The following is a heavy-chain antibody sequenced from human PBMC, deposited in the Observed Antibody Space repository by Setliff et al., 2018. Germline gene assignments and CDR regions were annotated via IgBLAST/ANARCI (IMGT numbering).Heavy chain of an antibody. Sequence: ASVKVSCKTSGFRFTSFGFSWVRQAPGQGLEWMGWISPYSGVINYAQKFQGRVSMTRISSITTAYLELSTLKSDDTAVYYCARERDFDNWGQGTLVTVSS. CDR2: ISPYSGVI. V-gene: IGHV1-18*01. CDR1: GFRFTSFG. CDR3: ARERDFDN. J-gene: IGHJ4*02.